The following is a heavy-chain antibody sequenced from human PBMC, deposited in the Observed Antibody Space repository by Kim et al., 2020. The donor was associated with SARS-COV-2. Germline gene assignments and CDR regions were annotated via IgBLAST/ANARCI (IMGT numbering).Heavy chain of an antibody. J-gene: IGHJ4*02. D-gene: IGHD4-17*01. V-gene: IGHV1-18*01. Sequence: INYAQKLQGRVTMATDTSTSTAYMELRSLRSDDTAVYYCARGYGDYDVDYWGQGTLVTVSS. CDR2: I. CDR3: ARGYGDYDVDY.